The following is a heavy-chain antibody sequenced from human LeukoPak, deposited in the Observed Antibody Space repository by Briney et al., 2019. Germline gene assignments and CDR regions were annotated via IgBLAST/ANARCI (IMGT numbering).Heavy chain of an antibody. D-gene: IGHD5-24*01. CDR2: ISSSSSYI. CDR1: GFTFSSYS. Sequence: GGSLRLSCAASGFTFSSYSMNWVRQAPGKGLEWVSSISSSSSYIYYADSVKGRFAISRDNAKNSLYLQVNSLRAEDTAVYYCARVTILRHLDYWGQGTLVTVSS. CDR3: ARVTILRHLDY. V-gene: IGHV3-21*01. J-gene: IGHJ4*02.